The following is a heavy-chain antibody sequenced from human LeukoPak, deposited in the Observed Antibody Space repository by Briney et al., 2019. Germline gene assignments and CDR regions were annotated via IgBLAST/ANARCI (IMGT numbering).Heavy chain of an antibody. J-gene: IGHJ4*02. CDR1: GFTFSDSW. Sequence: GGSLRLSCTGSGFTFSDSWIHWVRQAPGKGLVWVSRINGDGSTTNYADSVKGRFTISRGNAQDTLYLQMNTLRAEDTAVYYCATAGNYRFDYWGQGTLVTVSS. V-gene: IGHV3-74*01. CDR2: INGDGSTT. D-gene: IGHD3-10*01. CDR3: ATAGNYRFDY.